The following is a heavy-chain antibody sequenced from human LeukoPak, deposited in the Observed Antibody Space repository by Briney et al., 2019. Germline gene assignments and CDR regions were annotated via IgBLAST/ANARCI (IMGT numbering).Heavy chain of an antibody. V-gene: IGHV1-69*04. Sequence: SVTVSCKASGGTFSSYAISWVRQAPGQGLEWMGKIIPILGIANYAQKFQGRVTITADKSTSTAYMELSSLRSEDTAVYYCARDFSPAAEYYYYYYGIDVWGQGTTVTVSS. CDR3: ARDFSPAAEYYYYYYGIDV. CDR2: IIPILGIA. CDR1: GGTFSSYA. J-gene: IGHJ6*02. D-gene: IGHD6-13*01.